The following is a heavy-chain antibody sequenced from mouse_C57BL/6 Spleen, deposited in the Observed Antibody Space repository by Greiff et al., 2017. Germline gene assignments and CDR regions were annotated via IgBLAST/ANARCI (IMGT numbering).Heavy chain of an antibody. CDR2: IYPGDGDT. CDR1: GYAFSSSW. V-gene: IGHV1-82*01. CDR3: ARADYEAWLDY. D-gene: IGHD2-4*01. Sequence: QVQLQQSGPELVKPGASVKISCKASGYAFSSSWMNWVKQRPGKGLEWIGRIYPGDGDTNYNGKFKGKATLTADKSSSTAYMQLSSLTSEDSAVYFCARADYEAWLDYWGQGTPVTVS. J-gene: IGHJ4*01.